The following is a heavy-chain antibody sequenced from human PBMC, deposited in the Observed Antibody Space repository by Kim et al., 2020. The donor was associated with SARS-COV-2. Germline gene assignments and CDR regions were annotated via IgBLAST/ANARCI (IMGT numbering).Heavy chain of an antibody. Sequence: INPDGTEKNYVDSVKGSFTISRDNAENSLYLQMHSLTVGDTAVYYCATGPWWGQGTLVTVSS. CDR2: INPDGTEK. D-gene: IGHD2-8*02. CDR3: ATGPW. V-gene: IGHV3-7*01. J-gene: IGHJ4*02.